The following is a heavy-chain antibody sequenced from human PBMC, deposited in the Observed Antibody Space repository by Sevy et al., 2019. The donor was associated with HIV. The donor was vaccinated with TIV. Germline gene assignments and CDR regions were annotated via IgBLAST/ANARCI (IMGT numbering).Heavy chain of an antibody. Sequence: GGSLRLSCAASGFTFSNAWMSWVRQAPGKGLEWVGRIKSKTDGGTKDYAAPDKGRFTISIDGSKNTLYLQMNSVKTEGTAGYYRTTDWGTLGTWDPKFDYWGQGTLVTVSS. CDR3: TTDWGTLGTWDPKFDY. D-gene: IGHD1-26*01. J-gene: IGHJ4*02. CDR1: GFTFSNAW. V-gene: IGHV3-15*01. CDR2: IKSKTDGGTK.